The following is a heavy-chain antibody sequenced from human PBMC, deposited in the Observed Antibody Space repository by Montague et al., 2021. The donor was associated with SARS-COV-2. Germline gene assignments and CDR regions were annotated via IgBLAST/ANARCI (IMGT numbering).Heavy chain of an antibody. CDR3: ARGSTGWYAIFGHYGMDV. D-gene: IGHD6-19*01. J-gene: IGHJ6*02. CDR2: IKHDGSEK. CDR1: RFTFSDFW. Sequence: SLRLSCAASRFTFSDFWMNWVRQAPGKGLEWVADIKHDGSEKSYVDSVKGRFTISRDNAKNSLYLQMNSLRAEDTAVYYCARGSTGWYAIFGHYGMDVWGQGTTVTVS. V-gene: IGHV3-7*01.